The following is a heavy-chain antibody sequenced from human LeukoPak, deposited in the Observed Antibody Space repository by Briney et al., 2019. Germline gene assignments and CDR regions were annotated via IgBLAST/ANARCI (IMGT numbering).Heavy chain of an antibody. CDR2: IKQDGSEK. V-gene: IGHV3-7*01. CDR1: GFTFSSYA. D-gene: IGHD2-2*01. J-gene: IGHJ3*02. CDR3: ARSHEIRPWVPAATLVPNDAFDI. Sequence: PGGSLKLSCAASGFTFSSYAMSWVRQAPGKGLEWVANIKQDGSEKYYVDSVKGRFTISRDNAKNSLYLQMNSLRAEDTAVYYCARSHEIRPWVPAATLVPNDAFDIWGQGTMVTVSS.